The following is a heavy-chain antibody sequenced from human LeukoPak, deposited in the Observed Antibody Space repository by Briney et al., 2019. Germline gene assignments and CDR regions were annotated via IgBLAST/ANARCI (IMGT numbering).Heavy chain of an antibody. CDR3: AKDRGATFYYGSGNFDF. J-gene: IGHJ4*02. CDR1: GFTFADYA. CDR2: ISWNSGSP. V-gene: IGHV3-9*01. D-gene: IGHD3-10*01. Sequence: GGSLRLSCAASGFTFADYAMHWVRQAPGKGLEWVSDISWNSGSPGYADSVKGRFTISRDNAKNSLYLQMNSLRAEDTALYYWAKDRGATFYYGSGNFDFWGRGTLVTVSS.